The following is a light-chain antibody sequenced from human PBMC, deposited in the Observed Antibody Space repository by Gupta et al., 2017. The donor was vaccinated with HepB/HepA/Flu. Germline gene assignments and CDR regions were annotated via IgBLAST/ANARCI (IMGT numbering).Light chain of an antibody. CDR2: VNN. J-gene: IGLJ2*01. CDR1: RSNIGAGYD. V-gene: IGLV1-40*01. CDR3: QSYDSSLSGLV. Sequence: SVLTQPPSVSGAPGQNITISCTGRRSNIGAGYDVHWYQQLPGPAPKLLIYVNNNRPSGVPDRFSGSESGTSAYPAIPGLLAEDEADYYCQSYDSSLSGLVFGGGTKLTV.